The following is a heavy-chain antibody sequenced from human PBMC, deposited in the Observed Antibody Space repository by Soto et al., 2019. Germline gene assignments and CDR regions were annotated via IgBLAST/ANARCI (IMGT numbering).Heavy chain of an antibody. CDR2: IIPILGIA. CDR1: GGTFSSYT. J-gene: IGHJ5*02. D-gene: IGHD6-19*01. V-gene: IGHV1-69*02. Sequence: QVQLVQSGAEVKKPGSSVKVSCKASGGTFSSYTISWVRQAPGQGLEWMGRIIPILGIANYAQKFQGRVTITADKSTSTAYMELSSLRSEDTAVYYCATTAVVAVSWFDPWGQGTLVTVSS. CDR3: ATTAVVAVSWFDP.